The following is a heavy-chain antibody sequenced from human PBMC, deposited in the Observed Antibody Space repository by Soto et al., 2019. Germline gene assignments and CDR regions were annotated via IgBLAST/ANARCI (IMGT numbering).Heavy chain of an antibody. J-gene: IGHJ6*02. CDR2: IKQDGSEK. V-gene: IGHV3-7*01. CDR1: GFTFSSYW. CDR3: ARADQYSSSNTYYYYYGMDV. D-gene: IGHD6-6*01. Sequence: LRLSCAASGFTFSSYWMSWVRQAPGKGLEWVANIKQDGSEKYYVDSVKGRFTISRDNAKNSLYLQMNSLRAEDTAVYYCARADQYSSSNTYYYYYGMDVWGQGTTVTVYS.